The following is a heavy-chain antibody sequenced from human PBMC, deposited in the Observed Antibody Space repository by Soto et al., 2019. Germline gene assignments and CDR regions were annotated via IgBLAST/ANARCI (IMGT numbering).Heavy chain of an antibody. CDR1: GFTFSSYG. D-gene: IGHD5-18*01. CDR2: ISYDGRNK. CDR3: AKAETVMVIHYGMEV. Sequence: RGSLRLSCAASGFTFSSYGMHWVRQAPGKGLEWVAVISYDGRNKYYADSVKGRFTISRDNSKNTLYLQMNSLRAEDTAVYYCAKAETVMVIHYGMEVWGQGTRVTVSS. V-gene: IGHV3-30*18. J-gene: IGHJ6*02.